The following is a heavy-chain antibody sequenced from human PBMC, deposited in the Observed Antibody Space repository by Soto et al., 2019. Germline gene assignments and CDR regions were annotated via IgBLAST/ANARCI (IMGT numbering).Heavy chain of an antibody. CDR3: ARSKYSISSFDY. CDR2: IYWDDDK. CDR1: GFSLSTDDVG. J-gene: IGHJ4*02. Sequence: SGPTLVNPSQTLTLTCTFSGFSLSTDDVGVGWIRQPPGKALDWLAVIYWDDDKRYSPSLKSRLTITKDTSKNQVLLTMTNMDPVDTATYFCARSKYSISSFDYWGQGALVTVSS. V-gene: IGHV2-5*02. D-gene: IGHD6-6*01.